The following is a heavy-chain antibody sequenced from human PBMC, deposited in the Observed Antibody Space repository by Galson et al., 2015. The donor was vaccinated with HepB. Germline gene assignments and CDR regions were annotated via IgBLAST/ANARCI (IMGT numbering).Heavy chain of an antibody. Sequence: SETLSLTCTVSGGSISSYYWSWIRQPAGKGLEWIGRIYTSGSTNYNPSLKSRVTMSVDTSKNQFSLKLSSVTAADTAVYYCARYPRGNYYGSGIEILWGQGTLVTVSS. V-gene: IGHV4-4*07. J-gene: IGHJ4*02. D-gene: IGHD3-10*01. CDR1: GGSISSYY. CDR3: ARYPRGNYYGSGIEIL. CDR2: IYTSGST.